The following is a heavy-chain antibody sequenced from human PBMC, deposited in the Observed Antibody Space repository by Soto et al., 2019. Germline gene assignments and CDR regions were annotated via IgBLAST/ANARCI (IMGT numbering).Heavy chain of an antibody. D-gene: IGHD5-12*01. J-gene: IGHJ6*02. CDR1: GYTFTSYW. V-gene: IGHV5-51*01. CDR2: IYPGDSDT. CDR3: ARRGYEYYHGMDV. Sequence: EVQLVQSGAEVKKPGEALKISCKGSGYTFTSYWIAWVRQMPGKGLEWMGIIYPGDSDTRYSPSFQGQVTISTDKSISTAYLQWSSLKASDTAMYYCARRGYEYYHGMDVWGQGTTVTVSS.